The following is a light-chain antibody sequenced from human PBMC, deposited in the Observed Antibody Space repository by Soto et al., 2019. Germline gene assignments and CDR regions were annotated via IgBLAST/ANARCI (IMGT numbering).Light chain of an antibody. CDR1: SSDVGGYDY. CDR2: EVS. CDR3: SSYAGSSTYV. V-gene: IGLV2-8*01. Sequence: QSALTQPPSASGSPGQSVTISCTGTSSDVGGYDYVSWYQQHPRKAPKLMIYEVSKRPSGVPDRFSGSKSGNTASLTVSGLQAEDEADYYCSSYAGSSTYVFGTGTKVTVL. J-gene: IGLJ1*01.